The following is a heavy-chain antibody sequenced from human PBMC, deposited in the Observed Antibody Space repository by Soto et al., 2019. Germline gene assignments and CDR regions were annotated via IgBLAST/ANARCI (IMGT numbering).Heavy chain of an antibody. V-gene: IGHV3-30*03. D-gene: IGHD3-22*01. J-gene: IGHJ3*02. CDR1: GFIFSSYC. CDR2: ISYDGTNK. Sequence: GGSLRLSGAASGFIFSSYCIHWVRQAPCKGLDWVAVISYDGTNKYYADSVKGRFTISRDNSKNMMYLQMNSLRSEDTAVYYCARDWLEFYYDSSAPGSAFDISGQGTMVTVSS. CDR3: ARDWLEFYYDSSAPGSAFDI.